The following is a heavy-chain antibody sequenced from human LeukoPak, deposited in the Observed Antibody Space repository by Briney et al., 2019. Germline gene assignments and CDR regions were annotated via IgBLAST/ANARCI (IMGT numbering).Heavy chain of an antibody. CDR3: ARAGQIVATSPDAFDI. V-gene: IGHV1-2*02. CDR2: INPNSGGT. D-gene: IGHD5-12*01. CDR1: GYTFTGYY. J-gene: IGHJ3*02. Sequence: ASVKVSCKASGYTFTGYYMHWVRQAPGQGLEWMGWINPNSGGTNYAQKFQGRVTMTRDTSISTAYMELSRLRSDDTAVYYCARAGQIVATSPDAFDIWGQGTMVTASS.